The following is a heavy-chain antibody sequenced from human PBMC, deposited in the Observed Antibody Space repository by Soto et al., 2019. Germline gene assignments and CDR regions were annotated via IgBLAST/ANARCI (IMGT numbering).Heavy chain of an antibody. J-gene: IGHJ6*02. CDR3: ESPTNRGKNYYGMDV. CDR1: GYGFTSYW. D-gene: IGHD2-8*01. CDR2: IYPGDSDT. V-gene: IGHV5-51*01. Sequence: GESLKISCEGFGYGFTSYWIGWVRQMPGKGLECMGIIYPGDSDTRYSPSFQGQVTISADKSISTAYLQWSSLKASDTAMYYCESPTNRGKNYYGMDVWGQGTTVTVSS.